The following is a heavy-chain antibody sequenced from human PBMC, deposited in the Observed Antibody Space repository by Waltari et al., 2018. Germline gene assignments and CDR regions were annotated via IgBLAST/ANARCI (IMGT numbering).Heavy chain of an antibody. J-gene: IGHJ6*02. CDR2: IIPIFGTA. Sequence: QVQLVQSGAEVKKPGSSVKVSCKASGGTFSSYAISWVRQAPGQGLEWMGRIIPIFGTANYAQKFQGRVTITAYKSTSTAYMELSSLRSEDTAVYYCASIGGGYSSSWYRYYGMDVWGQGTTVTVSS. CDR1: GGTFSSYA. CDR3: ASIGGGYSSSWYRYYGMDV. V-gene: IGHV1-69*08. D-gene: IGHD6-13*01.